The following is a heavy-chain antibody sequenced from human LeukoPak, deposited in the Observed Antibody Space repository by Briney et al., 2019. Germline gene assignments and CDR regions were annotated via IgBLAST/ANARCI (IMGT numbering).Heavy chain of an antibody. Sequence: PSETLSLTCTVSGGSISSYYWSWIRQPAGKGLEWIGRIYTSGSTNYNPSLKSRVTISVDTSKNQFSLKLSSVTAADTAVYYCAAKGDYYDSSGYPDYWGQGTLVTVSS. D-gene: IGHD3-22*01. CDR2: IYTSGST. J-gene: IGHJ4*02. CDR1: GGSISSYY. CDR3: AAKGDYYDSSGYPDY. V-gene: IGHV4-4*07.